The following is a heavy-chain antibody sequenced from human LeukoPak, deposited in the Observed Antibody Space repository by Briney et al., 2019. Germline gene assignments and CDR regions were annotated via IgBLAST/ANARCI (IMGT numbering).Heavy chain of an antibody. J-gene: IGHJ4*02. CDR1: GFTFSSVS. CDR2: ISSRSGTI. D-gene: IGHD2-8*02. CDR3: ARPTNWWGYFDY. Sequence: GGSLRLSCAASGFTFSSVSMNWVRQAPGKGLEWVSYISSRSGTIYYADSVKGRFTISRDNAKNTLYLQMNSLRDEDTAVYYCARPTNWWGYFDYWGQGTLVTVSS. V-gene: IGHV3-48*02.